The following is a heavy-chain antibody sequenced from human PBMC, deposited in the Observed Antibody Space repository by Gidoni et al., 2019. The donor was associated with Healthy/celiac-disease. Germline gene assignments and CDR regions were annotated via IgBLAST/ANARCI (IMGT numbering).Heavy chain of an antibody. CDR1: GFTFSSYG. CDR3: ARGEYSYGLAPMKFDY. J-gene: IGHJ4*02. Sequence: QVQLVESGGGVVQPGRSLRLSWAASGFTFSSYGMHGVRQAPGKGLEWVAVIWYDGSNKYYADSVKGRFTISRDNSKNTLYLQMNSLRAEDTAVYYCARGEYSYGLAPMKFDYWGQGTLVTVSS. CDR2: IWYDGSNK. V-gene: IGHV3-33*01. D-gene: IGHD5-18*01.